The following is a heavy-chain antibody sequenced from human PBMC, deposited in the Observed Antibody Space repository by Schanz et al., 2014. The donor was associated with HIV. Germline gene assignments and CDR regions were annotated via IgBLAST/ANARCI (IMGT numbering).Heavy chain of an antibody. CDR1: GFTFRSYG. CDR2: ITWNSITI. Sequence: VQLVESGGGVGQPGRSLRLSCTASGFTFRSYGMHWVRQAPGKGLEWVSGITWNSITIDYADSVKGRFTISRDNAKNSLYLQMNSLRAEDTALYYCAKDNGWPLASYYGMDVWGQGTTVTVSS. CDR3: AKDNGWPLASYYGMDV. V-gene: IGHV3-9*01. J-gene: IGHJ6*02. D-gene: IGHD6-19*01.